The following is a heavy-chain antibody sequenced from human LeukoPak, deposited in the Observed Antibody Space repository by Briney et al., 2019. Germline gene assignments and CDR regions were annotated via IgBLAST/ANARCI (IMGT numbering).Heavy chain of an antibody. Sequence: GGSLRLSCAASGFTFSSYGMHWVRQAPGKGLEWVAFIRYDGSNKYYADSVKGRFTISRDNSKNMLYLQMNSLRAEDTAVYYCAKASYYYDSSGYLDYWGQGTLVTVSS. V-gene: IGHV3-30*02. D-gene: IGHD3-22*01. CDR1: GFTFSSYG. J-gene: IGHJ4*02. CDR3: AKASYYYDSSGYLDY. CDR2: IRYDGSNK.